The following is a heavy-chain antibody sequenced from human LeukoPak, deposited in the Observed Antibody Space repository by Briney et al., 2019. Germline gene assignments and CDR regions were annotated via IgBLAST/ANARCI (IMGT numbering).Heavy chain of an antibody. D-gene: IGHD2-2*01. CDR1: GYTFTSYY. Sequence: ASVKVSCKASGYTFTSYYMHWVRQAPGQGLEWMGIINLSGGSTSYAQKFQGRVTITRDMSTSTAYMELSSLRSEDTAVYYCAADRVVVVPAPFDPWGQGTLVTVSS. J-gene: IGHJ5*02. CDR3: AADRVVVVPAPFDP. CDR2: INLSGGST. V-gene: IGHV1-46*01.